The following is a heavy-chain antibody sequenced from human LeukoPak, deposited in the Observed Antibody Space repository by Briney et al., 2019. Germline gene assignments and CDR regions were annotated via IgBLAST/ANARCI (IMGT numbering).Heavy chain of an antibody. CDR1: GFIVGDTH. J-gene: IGHJ6*03. V-gene: IGHV3-53*01. CDR3: ARETSLAAAGTVPSYYYYYMDV. D-gene: IGHD6-13*01. CDR2: VYSGITT. Sequence: QPGGSLRLSCAGSGFIVGDTHMTWVRQAPGKGLEWVSLVYSGITTHYADSVKGRFSISRDNSKNTLYLQMNSLRAEDTAVYYCARETSLAAAGTVPSYYYYYMDVWGKGTTVTVSS.